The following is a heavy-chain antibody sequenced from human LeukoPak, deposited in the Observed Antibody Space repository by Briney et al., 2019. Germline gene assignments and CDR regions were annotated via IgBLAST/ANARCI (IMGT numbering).Heavy chain of an antibody. Sequence: ASVKVSCKAPGYTFTSYDINWVRQATGQGLEWMGWINPKSGGTNYAQKFQGRVTMTRDSSISTAYMDVTRLRSDDTAVYYCARDPRSPSLDNYYYYMDVWGKGTTVTVSS. CDR3: ARDPRSPSLDNYYYYMDV. CDR1: GYTFTSYD. J-gene: IGHJ6*03. V-gene: IGHV1-2*02. CDR2: INPKSGGT.